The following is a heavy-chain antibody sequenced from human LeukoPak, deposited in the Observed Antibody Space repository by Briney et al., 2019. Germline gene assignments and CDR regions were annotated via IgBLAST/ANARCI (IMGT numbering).Heavy chain of an antibody. CDR3: ATLRRSGWYIGD. CDR2: INPYSGGT. V-gene: IGHV1-2*02. Sequence: EASVKVSCKASGYTFSDYYMHWVRQAPGQGLEWMGWINPYSGGTNYAEKFQGRVTMTRDTSITTAYMKLSSLRSDDTAMYYCATLRRSGWYIGDWGQGTLVTVSS. D-gene: IGHD6-19*01. CDR1: GYTFSDYY. J-gene: IGHJ4*02.